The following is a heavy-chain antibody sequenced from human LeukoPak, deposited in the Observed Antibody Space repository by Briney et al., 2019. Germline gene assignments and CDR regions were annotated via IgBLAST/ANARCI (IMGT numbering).Heavy chain of an antibody. Sequence: PSETLFLTCAVYGGSFSGYYWNWIRQPPGKGLEWIGEINQSGSTNYNPSLKSRVTISLDTSKNQFSLKLNSVTAADTAVYYCARGRGLAYWGQGTLVTVSS. D-gene: IGHD6-19*01. CDR2: INQSGST. CDR3: ARGRGLAY. CDR1: GGSFSGYY. V-gene: IGHV4-34*01. J-gene: IGHJ4*02.